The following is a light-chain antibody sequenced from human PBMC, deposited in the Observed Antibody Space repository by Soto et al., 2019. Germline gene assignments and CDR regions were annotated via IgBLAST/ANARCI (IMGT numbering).Light chain of an antibody. V-gene: IGLV2-14*01. CDR1: SGDIGCYNY. CDR3: SSYTTLSAHVV. J-gene: IGLJ2*01. CDR2: EVT. Sequence: QSVLTQPASVSGSPGQSITISCTGTSGDIGCYNYVSWYQQHPGKAPKLLISEVTNRPSGVSNRFSGSKSGNTASLTSSGLYAEDEADYYCSSYTTLSAHVVFGGGTKLTVL.